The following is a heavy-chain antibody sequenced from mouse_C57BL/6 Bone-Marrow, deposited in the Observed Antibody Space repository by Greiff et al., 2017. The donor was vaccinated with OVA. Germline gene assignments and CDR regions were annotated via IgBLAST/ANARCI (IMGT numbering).Heavy chain of an antibody. Sequence: EVKVVESGGGLVQSGRSLRLSCATSGFTFSDFYMEWVRQAPGKGLEWIAASRNKANDYTTEYSASVKGRFIVSRDTSQSILYLQMNALRAEDTAIYYCARDVTGHYYAMDYWGQGTSVTVSS. CDR2: SRNKANDYTT. J-gene: IGHJ4*01. CDR3: ARDVTGHYYAMDY. V-gene: IGHV7-1*01. CDR1: GFTFSDFY. D-gene: IGHD4-1*01.